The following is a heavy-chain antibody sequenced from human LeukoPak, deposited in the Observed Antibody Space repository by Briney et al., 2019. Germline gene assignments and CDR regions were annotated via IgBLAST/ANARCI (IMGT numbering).Heavy chain of an antibody. CDR3: TTVSRPIRPIDY. J-gene: IGHJ4*02. Sequence: GGTLRLSCAASGFPFSNAWMSWVRQAPGKGLEWVGRIKSKTDGGTTDYAAPVKGRFTISRDDSKNTLYLQMSSLKTEDAAEYYCTTVSRPIRPIDYWGQGTLVTVSS. CDR2: IKSKTDGGTT. D-gene: IGHD5-24*01. V-gene: IGHV3-15*01. CDR1: GFPFSNAW.